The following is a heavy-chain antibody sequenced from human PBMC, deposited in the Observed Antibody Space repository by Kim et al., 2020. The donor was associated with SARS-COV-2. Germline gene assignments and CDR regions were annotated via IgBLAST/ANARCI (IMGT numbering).Heavy chain of an antibody. J-gene: IGHJ6*03. Sequence: ASVKVSCRASGYTFTSYGISWVRQAPGQGLEWMGWISAYNGNTKYVQKLQGRVTMTTDTSTNTAYMELRSLRSDDTAVYYCARDNRYYYYMDVWGKGTTVTVSS. V-gene: IGHV1-18*01. CDR3: ARDNRYYYYMDV. CDR2: ISAYNGNT. CDR1: GYTFTSYG.